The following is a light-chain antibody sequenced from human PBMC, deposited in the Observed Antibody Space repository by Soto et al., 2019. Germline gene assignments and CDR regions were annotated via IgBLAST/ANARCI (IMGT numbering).Light chain of an antibody. J-gene: IGKJ1*01. CDR2: GAS. Sequence: ESVLTQSPGTLSLSPGERATLSCRASQSVSSSFLAWYQQKPGQAPRLLLYGASSRATGIPDRFSGSGSGTDFTLTISRREPEDFAVYYCQQYDSSPWTFRQGNKV. CDR3: QQYDSSPWT. CDR1: QSVSSSF. V-gene: IGKV3-20*01.